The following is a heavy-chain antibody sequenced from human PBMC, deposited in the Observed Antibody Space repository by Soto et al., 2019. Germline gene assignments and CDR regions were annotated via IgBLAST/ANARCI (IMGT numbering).Heavy chain of an antibody. CDR1: GFAFNTYC. CDR2: ISYDGRDK. Sequence: GGSLRLSCAASGFAFNTYCIHWVRQAPGKGLEWVAVISYDGRDKYYADSVKGRFTISRDNSKSTLYLQMSSLSAEDSAVYYCAKGPDCGGGYCYYYWYGIDVCGQGTTVTVSS. J-gene: IGHJ6*02. V-gene: IGHV3-30*18. CDR3: AKGPDCGGGYCYYYWYGIDV. D-gene: IGHD2-21*01.